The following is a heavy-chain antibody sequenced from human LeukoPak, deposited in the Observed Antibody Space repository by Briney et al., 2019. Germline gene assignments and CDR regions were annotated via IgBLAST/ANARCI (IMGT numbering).Heavy chain of an antibody. J-gene: IGHJ5*02. D-gene: IGHD4-23*01. Sequence: AASVKVSCKASGYTFTSYYMHWVRLAPGQGLEWMGIINPSGGSTSYARKFQGRVTMTRDTSTSTVYIELSSLRSDDTAVYYCARGLYGGNSGWFDPWGQGTLVTVSS. V-gene: IGHV1-46*01. CDR1: GYTFTSYY. CDR3: ARGLYGGNSGWFDP. CDR2: INPSGGST.